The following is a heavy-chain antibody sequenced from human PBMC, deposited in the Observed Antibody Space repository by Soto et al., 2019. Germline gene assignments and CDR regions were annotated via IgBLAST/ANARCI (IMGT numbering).Heavy chain of an antibody. Sequence: QLQLQESGPGLVKPSETLSLTCTVSSGSFSSSTYYWGWIRQPPGKGLEWIGSMYSGGNTYYNPSLKSRVTVSVDTSKNHFSLKLTSVTAADTAMYYCARQPYDSTGYYYGAWGQGTLVTVSS. V-gene: IGHV4-39*01. CDR2: MYSGGNT. CDR3: ARQPYDSTGYYYGA. J-gene: IGHJ5*02. D-gene: IGHD3-22*01. CDR1: SGSFSSSTYY.